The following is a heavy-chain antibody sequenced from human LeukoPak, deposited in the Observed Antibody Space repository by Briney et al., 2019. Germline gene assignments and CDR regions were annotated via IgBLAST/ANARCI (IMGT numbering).Heavy chain of an antibody. J-gene: IGHJ4*02. CDR1: GGSISSYF. Sequence: PSQTLSLTCTVSGGSISSYFWAWIRQPPGKALEWIGYITYSGTTDYSGTTTYNPSLESRVTISVDTSRNQFSLRLSSVTAADTAVYYCARDSRGAGPDFDYWGQGTLVTVSS. CDR3: ARDSRGAGPDFDY. CDR2: ITYSGTT. D-gene: IGHD6-19*01. V-gene: IGHV4-59*01.